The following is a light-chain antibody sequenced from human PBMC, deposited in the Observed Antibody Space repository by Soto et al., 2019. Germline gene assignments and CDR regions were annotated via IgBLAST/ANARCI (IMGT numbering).Light chain of an antibody. Sequence: EIVMTQSPATLSVSPGERATLSCRASQSVSSNLAWYQQKPGQAPRLLIYGASTRATGIPARFSGSGSGTEFTLTISSLQSEDFAVYYCQQCNNWPRKTFGQGTKVDIK. V-gene: IGKV3-15*01. CDR2: GAS. J-gene: IGKJ1*01. CDR3: QQCNNWPRKT. CDR1: QSVSSN.